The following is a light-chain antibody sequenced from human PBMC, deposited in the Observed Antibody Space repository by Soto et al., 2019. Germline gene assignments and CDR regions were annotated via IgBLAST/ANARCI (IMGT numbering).Light chain of an antibody. V-gene: IGLV1-40*01. CDR3: QSFDSSLSAWV. J-gene: IGLJ3*02. CDR1: SSKIGADCD. Sequence: QSVLTQPPSVSGASGQRVTSSCTGSSSKIGADCDVHWYQQLPGTAPKLLIDGNNNRPSGVPDRFSGSKSATSASLAITGLQTDDEADYYCQSFDSSLSAWVFGGGTKLTVL. CDR2: GNN.